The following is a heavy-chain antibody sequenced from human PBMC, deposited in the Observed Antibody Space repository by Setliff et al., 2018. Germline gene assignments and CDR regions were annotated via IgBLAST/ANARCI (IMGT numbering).Heavy chain of an antibody. J-gene: IGHJ4*02. Sequence: VKVSCKASGGTFSSYAISWVRQAPGQGLEWMGGIIAIFGTANYAQKFQARVTITTDESTSTVYMELSNLRSEDTAVYYCARGLAYGYYFDYWGQGTLVTVSS. CDR1: GGTFSSYA. D-gene: IGHD4-17*01. V-gene: IGHV1-69*05. CDR3: ARGLAYGYYFDY. CDR2: IIAIFGTA.